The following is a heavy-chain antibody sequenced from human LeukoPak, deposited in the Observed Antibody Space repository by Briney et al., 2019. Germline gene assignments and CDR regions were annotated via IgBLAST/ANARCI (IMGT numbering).Heavy chain of an antibody. CDR1: GLTFSSYG. D-gene: IGHD6-19*01. J-gene: IGHJ4*02. Sequence: GGSLRLSCAASGLTFSSYGMHWVRQAPGKGLEWVSSISSSSSYIYYADSVKGRFTISRDNAKNSLYLQMNSLRAEDTAVYYCARANPIAVAGKNFDYWGQGTLVTVSS. CDR3: ARANPIAVAGKNFDY. CDR2: ISSSSSYI. V-gene: IGHV3-21*01.